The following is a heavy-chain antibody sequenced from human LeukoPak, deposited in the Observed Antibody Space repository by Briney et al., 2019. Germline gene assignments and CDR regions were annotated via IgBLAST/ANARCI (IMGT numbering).Heavy chain of an antibody. CDR2: IYYSGST. J-gene: IGHJ5*02. CDR1: GGSVSSNNYY. Sequence: SETLSLTCTVSGGSVSSNNYYWGWIRQPPGKGLEWLGSIYYSGSTYYNPSLKSRVTISVDTSNNQFSLKLSSVTAADTAVYYCASSNSYVNWFDPWGQGTLVTVSS. CDR3: ASSNSYVNWFDP. V-gene: IGHV4-39*01. D-gene: IGHD4-23*01.